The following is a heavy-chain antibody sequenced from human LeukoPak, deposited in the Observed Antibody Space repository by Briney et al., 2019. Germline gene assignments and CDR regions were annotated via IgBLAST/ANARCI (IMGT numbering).Heavy chain of an antibody. V-gene: IGHV1-18*01. CDR3: ARFTLTGTVDY. CDR2: ISAYNGNT. J-gene: IGHJ4*02. Sequence: ASVTVSCTASGYTFTSCGITRVRQAPGQGLEWMGWISAYNGNTNYAQKLQDRVTMTTDTSTSTAYMDLRSLRSDDTAVYYCARFTLTGTVDYWGQGTLVTVSS. D-gene: IGHD1-20*01. CDR1: GYTFTSCG.